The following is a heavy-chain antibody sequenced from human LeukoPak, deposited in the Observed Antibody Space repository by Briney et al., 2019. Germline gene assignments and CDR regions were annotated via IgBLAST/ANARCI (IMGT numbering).Heavy chain of an antibody. CDR3: ARERRSESYPYFDY. D-gene: IGHD3-10*01. CDR2: IIPIFGTA. Sequence: SVKVSCKASGGTFSSYAVSWVRQAPGQGLEWMGGIIPIFGTANYAQKFQGRVTIPADKYTSTAYMELSSLRSEDTAVYYCARERRSESYPYFDYWGQGTLVTASS. CDR1: GGTFSSYA. V-gene: IGHV1-69*06. J-gene: IGHJ4*02.